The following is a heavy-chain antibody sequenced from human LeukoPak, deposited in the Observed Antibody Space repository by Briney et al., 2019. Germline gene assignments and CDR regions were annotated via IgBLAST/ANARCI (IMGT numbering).Heavy chain of an antibody. V-gene: IGHV3-7*03. Sequence: QPGGSLRLSCATSGFPFSNYWTTWVRQAPGKGLEWVANIKQDGSVKYYVDSVKGRFTISRDNSKNSVYLQMISLRAEDTAVYKCARIGYSSSSLDFWGRGTLVTVSS. CDR3: ARIGYSSSSLDF. CDR1: GFPFSNYW. D-gene: IGHD6-6*01. J-gene: IGHJ4*02. CDR2: IKQDGSVK.